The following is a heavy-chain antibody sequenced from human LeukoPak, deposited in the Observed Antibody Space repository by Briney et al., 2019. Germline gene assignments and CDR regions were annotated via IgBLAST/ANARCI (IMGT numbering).Heavy chain of an antibody. CDR2: IVVGSGNT. CDR1: GLTFTSSA. D-gene: IGHD6-13*01. CDR3: AAGFDEDSIAAAGNYYYYGMDV. Sequence: GTSVKVSCKASGLTFTSSAMQWVRQARGQRLEWIGWIVVGSGNTNYAQKFQERVTITRDMSTSTAYMELSSLRSEDTAVYYCAAGFDEDSIAAAGNYYYYGMDVWGQGTTVTVSS. J-gene: IGHJ6*02. V-gene: IGHV1-58*02.